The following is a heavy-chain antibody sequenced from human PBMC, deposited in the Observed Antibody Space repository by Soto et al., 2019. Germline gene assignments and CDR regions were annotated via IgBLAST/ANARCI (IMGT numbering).Heavy chain of an antibody. V-gene: IGHV3-30*04. Sequence: XGSLRVSCAASGFTFSFYAMHWVRQAPGKGLEWVAVISYNGRNKHYVDSVKGRFTISRDNSQDTLYLQMDSLRPDDTAVYYCARQAKIGDRSQFYFDSWGQGTLVTVSS. CDR2: ISYNGRNK. CDR3: ARQAKIGDRSQFYFDS. J-gene: IGHJ4*02. D-gene: IGHD3-16*01. CDR1: GFTFSFYA.